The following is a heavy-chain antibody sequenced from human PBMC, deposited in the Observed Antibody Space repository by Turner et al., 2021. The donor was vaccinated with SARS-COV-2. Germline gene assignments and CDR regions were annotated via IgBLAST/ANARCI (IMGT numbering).Heavy chain of an antibody. CDR3: ARDLFQDYGSGSYRLDY. CDR1: RFPFSSYG. D-gene: IGHD3-10*01. CDR2: IWYDGSNK. J-gene: IGHJ4*02. Sequence: QVQRVESGGGVVQPGRSLRLSFAASRFPFSSYGMHWVRQPPGKGLEWVALIWYDGSNKDYADSVKGRFTITRDNSKNTLYLQMNSLRAEDTAVYYCARDLFQDYGSGSYRLDYWGQGTLVTVSS. V-gene: IGHV3-33*01.